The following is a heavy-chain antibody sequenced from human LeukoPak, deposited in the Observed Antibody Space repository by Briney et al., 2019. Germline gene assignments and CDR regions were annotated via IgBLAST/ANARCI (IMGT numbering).Heavy chain of an antibody. CDR3: AKDGNYLDSSGFFIPFDH. CDR1: GHTYSRSA. V-gene: IGHV3-23*01. CDR2: ISGNGQQR. Sequence: PGGSLRLSYAASGHTYSRSAMTWGTQLPGKGLEWVSTISGNGQQRYYGDSVKGRFSVSRDNSKNTLYLQMDSLRADDSALYYCAKDGNYLDSSGFFIPFDHWGQGTLVTVSS. D-gene: IGHD3-22*01. J-gene: IGHJ4*02.